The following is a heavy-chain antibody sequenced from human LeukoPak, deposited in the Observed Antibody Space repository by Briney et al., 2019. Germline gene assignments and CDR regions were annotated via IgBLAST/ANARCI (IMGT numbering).Heavy chain of an antibody. CDR3: AKDGQSSSWYNLGGY. CDR2: ISGSGGST. D-gene: IGHD6-13*01. Sequence: TGGSLRLSCAASGFTFSSYAMSWVRQAPGKGLEWVSAISGSGGSTYYADSVKGRFTISRDNSKNTLYLQMNSLRAEDTAVYYCAKDGQSSSWYNLGGYWGQGTLVTVSS. J-gene: IGHJ4*02. CDR1: GFTFSSYA. V-gene: IGHV3-23*01.